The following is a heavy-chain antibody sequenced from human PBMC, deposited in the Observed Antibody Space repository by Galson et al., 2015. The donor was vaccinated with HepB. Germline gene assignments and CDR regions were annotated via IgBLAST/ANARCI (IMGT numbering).Heavy chain of an antibody. J-gene: IGHJ5*02. D-gene: IGHD3-16*01. CDR2: TSYDGSFR. V-gene: IGHV3-30*18. Sequence: SLRLSCASSGFSFSNYAIHWVRQAPGKGLEWMAVTSYDGSFRYYSGSVKGRFTVSRDPSRSILYLQMNSLRVDDTAVYYCAKGGPGRIGMMINRSLAFDPWGQATLVIVSS. CDR3: AKGGPGRIGMMINRSLAFDP. CDR1: GFSFSNYA.